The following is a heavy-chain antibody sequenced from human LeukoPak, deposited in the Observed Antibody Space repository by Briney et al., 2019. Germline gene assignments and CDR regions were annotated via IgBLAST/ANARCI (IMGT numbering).Heavy chain of an antibody. CDR3: AKRNDFGSHHVMPADN. Sequence: GGSLRLSGAASGFSFSSYAMSWVRQAPGKGLEWVSVIRGSGTDTYYADSVKGRFTISRDNSKNTLYLQMDSLRVEDTAVYYCAKRNDFGSHHVMPADNWGQGTLVTVSS. CDR1: GFSFSSYA. V-gene: IGHV3-23*01. J-gene: IGHJ4*02. CDR2: IRGSGTDT. D-gene: IGHD3/OR15-3a*01.